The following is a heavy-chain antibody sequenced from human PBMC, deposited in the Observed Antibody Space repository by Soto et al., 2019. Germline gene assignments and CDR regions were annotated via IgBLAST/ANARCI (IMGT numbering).Heavy chain of an antibody. CDR3: AKGGSDCTNGVCYLYYFDY. CDR1: GFTFSSYA. J-gene: IGHJ4*02. CDR2: ISGSGGST. D-gene: IGHD2-8*01. Sequence: EVQLLESGGGLVQPGGSLRLSCAASGFTFSSYAMSWVRQAPGKGLEWVSAISGSGGSTYYADSVKGRFTISRDNSKNTLSLQMNSLRAEDTAVYYCAKGGSDCTNGVCYLYYFDYWGQGTLVTVSS. V-gene: IGHV3-23*01.